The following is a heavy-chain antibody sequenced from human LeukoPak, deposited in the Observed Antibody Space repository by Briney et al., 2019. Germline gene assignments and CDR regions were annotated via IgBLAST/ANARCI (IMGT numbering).Heavy chain of an antibody. CDR3: ATSLRLIAVAADFDY. CDR2: INHSGST. Sequence: PSETLSLTCAVYGGSFSGYYWSWIRQPPGKGLEWIGEINHSGSTNYSPSLKSRVTISVDTSKNQFSLKLSSVTAADTAVYYCATSLRLIAVAADFDYWGQGTLVTVSS. V-gene: IGHV4-34*01. D-gene: IGHD6-19*01. CDR1: GGSFSGYY. J-gene: IGHJ4*02.